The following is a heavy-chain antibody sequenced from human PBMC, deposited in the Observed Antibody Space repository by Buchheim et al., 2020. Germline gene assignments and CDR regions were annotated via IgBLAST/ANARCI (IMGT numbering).Heavy chain of an antibody. Sequence: QVQLVESGGGVVQPGRSLRLSCAASGFTFSSYAMHWVRQAPGKGLEWVAVISYDGSNKYYADSVKGRFTTSRVNSKNTVYLQMNSLRAEDTAVYYCASDRNRGNTYGAFDYWGQGTL. D-gene: IGHD4/OR15-4a*01. V-gene: IGHV3-30-3*01. CDR3: ASDRNRGNTYGAFDY. J-gene: IGHJ4*02. CDR2: ISYDGSNK. CDR1: GFTFSSYA.